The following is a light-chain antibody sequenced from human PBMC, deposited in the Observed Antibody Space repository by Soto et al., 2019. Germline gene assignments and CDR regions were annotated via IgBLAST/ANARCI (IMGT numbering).Light chain of an antibody. J-gene: IGKJ5*01. CDR1: QSVSSSS. CDR2: GAS. CDR3: QQYGSSPVT. Sequence: EIVLTQSPGTLSLSPGERATLSCRASQSVSSSSLAWYQQKPGQAPRLLIYGASSRTTGIPDRFSGCGSGTDFTLTISRLEPEDFAVYYCQQYGSSPVTIGQGTRLEIK. V-gene: IGKV3-20*01.